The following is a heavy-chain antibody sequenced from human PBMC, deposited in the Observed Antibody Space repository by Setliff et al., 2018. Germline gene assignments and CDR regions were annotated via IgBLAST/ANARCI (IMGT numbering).Heavy chain of an antibody. V-gene: IGHV5-51*01. CDR2: IYPGDSHT. Sequence: GESLKISCKGSGYSFSNFWIGWVRQMPGKGLEWMGIIYPGDSHTRYSPSFQGQVTMSADKSINTAYLQWSNLKASDTAMYYCARRRVSGWPSNYWYFDLWGRGTLVTVSS. J-gene: IGHJ2*01. CDR1: GYSFSNFW. D-gene: IGHD6-19*01. CDR3: ARRRVSGWPSNYWYFDL.